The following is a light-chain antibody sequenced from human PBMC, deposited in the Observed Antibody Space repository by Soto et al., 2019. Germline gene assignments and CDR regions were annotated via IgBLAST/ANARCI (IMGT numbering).Light chain of an antibody. V-gene: IGLV2-8*01. CDR2: EVS. CDR3: SSHAGSKRV. Sequence: QSVLARPPSASGSPGQSVTISCTGTSSDVGGYNYVSWYQQHPGKAPKLMIYEVSKRPSGVPDRFSGSKSGNTASLTVSGLQAEDEADYYCSSHAGSKRVFGTGTRSPS. J-gene: IGLJ1*01. CDR1: SSDVGGYNY.